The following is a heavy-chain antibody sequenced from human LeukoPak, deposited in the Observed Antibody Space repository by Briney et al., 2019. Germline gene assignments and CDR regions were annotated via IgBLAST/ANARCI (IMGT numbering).Heavy chain of an antibody. J-gene: IGHJ5*02. Sequence: ASVKVSCKASGYTFTSYYMHWVRQAPGQGLEWMGIINPSGGSTSYAQKFQGRVTMTRDMSTSTVYMELSSLRSEDTAVYYCARGRPTTSIAAAGVNWFDPWGQETLVTVSS. V-gene: IGHV1-46*01. CDR1: GYTFTSYY. D-gene: IGHD6-13*01. CDR2: INPSGGST. CDR3: ARGRPTTSIAAAGVNWFDP.